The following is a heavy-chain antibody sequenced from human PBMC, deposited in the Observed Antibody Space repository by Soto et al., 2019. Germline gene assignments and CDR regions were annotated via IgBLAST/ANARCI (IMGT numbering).Heavy chain of an antibody. CDR3: ARVYCTNGVCSWFDP. V-gene: IGHV1-2*02. CDR2: INPNSGGT. CDR1: GYTFTGYY. Sequence: ASVKVSCKASGYTFTGYYMHWVRQAPGQGLEWMGWINPNSGGTNYAQKFQGRVTMTRDTSISTAYMELSRLRSDDTAVYYCARVYCTNGVCSWFDPWGQGTLVTV. J-gene: IGHJ5*02. D-gene: IGHD2-8*01.